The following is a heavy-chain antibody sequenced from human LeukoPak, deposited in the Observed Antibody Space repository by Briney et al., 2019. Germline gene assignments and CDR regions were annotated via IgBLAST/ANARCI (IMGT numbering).Heavy chain of an antibody. J-gene: IGHJ4*02. CDR3: AKDAEQWLIRSFDY. CDR1: GFTFISYARYA. CDR2: ISGSGDST. Sequence: GGSLRLSCAASGFTFISYARYAMSWVRQAPGKGLEWVSGISGSGDSTYYADSVKGRFTISRDNSKNTLYLRMNSLRAEDTALYYCAKDAEQWLIRSFDYWGQGTLVTVSS. V-gene: IGHV3-23*01. D-gene: IGHD6-19*01.